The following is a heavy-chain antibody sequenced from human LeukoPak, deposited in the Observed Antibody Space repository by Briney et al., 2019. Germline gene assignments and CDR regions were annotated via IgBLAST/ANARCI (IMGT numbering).Heavy chain of an antibody. Sequence: PGGSLRLSCAASGFTFSSYGMHWVRQAPGKGLEWVAVISYDGSNKYYADSVKGRFTISRDNSKNTLYLHMNSLRAEDTAVYYCARDMSPWETRNPDAFDIWGQGTMVTVSS. D-gene: IGHD1-14*01. CDR1: GFTFSSYG. J-gene: IGHJ3*02. CDR2: ISYDGSNK. CDR3: ARDMSPWETRNPDAFDI. V-gene: IGHV3-30*03.